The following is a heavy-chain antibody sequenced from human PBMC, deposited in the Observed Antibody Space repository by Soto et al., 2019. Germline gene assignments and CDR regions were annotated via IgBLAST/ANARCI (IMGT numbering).Heavy chain of an antibody. CDR1: GFTFSSYA. D-gene: IGHD2-15*01. Sequence: PGGSLRLSCSVSGFTFSSYATHWVRQAPGKGLQYVSSISSSGVPTYYADSVKGRFTISRDNSQNTLYLQMSSLRLEDTAVYYCVKDRWIDYWGQGILVTVSS. CDR2: ISSSGVPT. CDR3: VKDRWIDY. V-gene: IGHV3-64D*06. J-gene: IGHJ4*02.